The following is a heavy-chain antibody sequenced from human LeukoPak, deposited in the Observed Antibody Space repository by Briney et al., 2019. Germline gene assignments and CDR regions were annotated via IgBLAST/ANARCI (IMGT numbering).Heavy chain of an antibody. V-gene: IGHV3-7*01. CDR1: VFTFSSYW. J-gene: IGHJ5*02. D-gene: IGHD3-10*01. CDR3: ARGWFGESTPNWFDP. CDR2: IKQDGSEK. Sequence: GGSLRLSCAASVFTFSSYWMSWVRQAPGKGLEWVSNIKQDGSEKYYVDSVKGRFTISRDNAKNSLYLQMNSLRAEDTAVYYCARGWFGESTPNWFDPWGQGTLVTVSS.